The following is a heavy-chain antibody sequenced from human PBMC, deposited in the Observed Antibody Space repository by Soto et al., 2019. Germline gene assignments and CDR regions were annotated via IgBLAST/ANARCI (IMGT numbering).Heavy chain of an antibody. CDR3: ARGTSWQLPFDY. D-gene: IGHD6-13*01. J-gene: IGHJ4*02. V-gene: IGHV4-59*01. CDR1: SDSISSDY. CDR2: ISYSGST. Sequence: PSETLSLTCTVSSDSISSDYWSWIRQPPGKRLEWIGYISYSGSTDYNPSLKSRVTISGDTSKNQFSLKVSSVTAADTAVYYCARGTSWQLPFDYWGQGNLVNVS.